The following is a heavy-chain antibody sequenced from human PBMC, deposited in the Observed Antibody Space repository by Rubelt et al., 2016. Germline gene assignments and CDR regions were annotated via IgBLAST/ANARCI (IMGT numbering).Heavy chain of an antibody. J-gene: IGHJ5*02. D-gene: IGHD5-18*01. CDR3: AKCGGYSYGYIPS. Sequence: EVQLLESGGGLVQPGGSLRLSCEASGFIFSSFAMSWVRQAPGKGLEWVSLISGSGDTTYYADSVKGRFTISRDNAKNTLYLQLNSLRAEVTAVYYGAKCGGYSYGYIPSWGQGILVTVST. CDR1: GFIFSSFA. CDR2: ISGSGDTT. V-gene: IGHV3-23*01.